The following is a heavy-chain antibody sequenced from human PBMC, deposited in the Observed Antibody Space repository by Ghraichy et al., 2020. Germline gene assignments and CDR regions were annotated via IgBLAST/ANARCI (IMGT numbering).Heavy chain of an antibody. CDR2: IGGSGGNT. D-gene: IGHD6-13*01. CDR1: GFRFSSYA. J-gene: IGHJ5*02. Sequence: GGSLRLSCAASGFRFSSYAMSWVRQAPGKGLEWVSAIGGSGGNTYYADSVKGRFTISRDNSKNTLYLQMNSLRAEDTAVYYCAKDLRIAAPTLKYFDPWGQGTLVTVSS. V-gene: IGHV3-23*01. CDR3: AKDLRIAAPTLKYFDP.